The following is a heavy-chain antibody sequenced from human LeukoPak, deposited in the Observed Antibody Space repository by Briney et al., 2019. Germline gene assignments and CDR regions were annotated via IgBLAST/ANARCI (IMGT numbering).Heavy chain of an antibody. CDR2: IYYSGST. CDR3: ARERGYCSSTSCPLFDY. J-gene: IGHJ4*02. CDR1: GGSISSGSYY. D-gene: IGHD2-2*01. V-gene: IGHV4-61*01. Sequence: SQTLSLTCTVSGGSISSGSYYWRWIRQPPGKGLEWIGYIYYSGSTNYNPSLKSRVTISVDTSKDQFSLKLSSVTAADTAVYYCARERGYCSSTSCPLFDYWGQGTLVTVSS.